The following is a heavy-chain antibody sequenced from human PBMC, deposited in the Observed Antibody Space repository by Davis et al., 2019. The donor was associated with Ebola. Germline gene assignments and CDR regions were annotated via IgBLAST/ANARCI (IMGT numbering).Heavy chain of an antibody. CDR3: ARGREDYLDY. CDR1: GFTLSIYT. CDR2: ISSDGRNK. D-gene: IGHD1-26*01. J-gene: IGHJ4*02. V-gene: IGHV3-30*09. Sequence: PGGPLRLSCAAPGFTLSIYTMHWVRQAPGKGLEWVAAISSDGRNKHYADSVRGRVVISRDTSKDTLYLPMSGLRAEDTAVYYCARGREDYLDYWGQGTLVTVSS.